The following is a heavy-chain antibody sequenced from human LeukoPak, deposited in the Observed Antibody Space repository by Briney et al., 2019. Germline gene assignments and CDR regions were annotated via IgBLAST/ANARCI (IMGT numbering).Heavy chain of an antibody. D-gene: IGHD1-26*01. J-gene: IGHJ4*02. CDR1: GFTFSNYA. V-gene: IGHV3-23*01. CDR2: ISGSTGST. CDR3: VKDPSGNYFYFDY. Sequence: GGSLRLSCAASGFTFSNYAMNWVRQAPGKGLEWVSLISGSTGSTYYADSVKARFTISRDNSKVTLYLQMTSLRPEDTAIYYCVKDPSGNYFYFDYWGQGTLVTVSS.